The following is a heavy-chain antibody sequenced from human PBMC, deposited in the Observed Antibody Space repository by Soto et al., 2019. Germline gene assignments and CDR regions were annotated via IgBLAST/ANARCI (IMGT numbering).Heavy chain of an antibody. CDR1: GGTFSSYA. D-gene: IGHD2-15*01. Sequence: QVQLVQSGAEVKKPGSSVKVSCKASGGTFSSYAISWVRQAPGQGLEWMGGIIPIFGTANYAQKFQGRVTITADESTSTAYMELSSLRSEDTAVYYCARDGCSCGSCYSNALDYWGQGTLVTVSS. V-gene: IGHV1-69*01. J-gene: IGHJ4*02. CDR2: IIPIFGTA. CDR3: ARDGCSCGSCYSNALDY.